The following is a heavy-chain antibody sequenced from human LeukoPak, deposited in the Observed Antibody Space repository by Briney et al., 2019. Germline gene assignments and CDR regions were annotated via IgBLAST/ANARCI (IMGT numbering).Heavy chain of an antibody. CDR3: TGDLVP. J-gene: IGHJ5*02. CDR1: GFTFGDSA. D-gene: IGHD3-16*01. CDR2: IRTKAFGGTT. Sequence: GRSLRLSCTASGFTFGDSAMSWVRQAPGKGLEWVGLIRTKAFGGTTQYAASVEGRFIISRDDSKSIAYLQMNSLETEDTAVYYCTGDLVPWGQGTLVTDSS. V-gene: IGHV3-49*04.